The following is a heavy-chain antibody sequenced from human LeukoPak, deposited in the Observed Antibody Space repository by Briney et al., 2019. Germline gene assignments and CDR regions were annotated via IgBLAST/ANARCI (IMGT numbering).Heavy chain of an antibody. CDR2: IKQDGSDK. Sequence: GDSLRLSCAASGFTFTKYWMTWVRQAPGKGLEWVGNIKQDGSDKNYMDSVKGRFTISRDNTKNTLYLQMNSLRAEDTAVYYCARDGEWELNLYYFDYWGQGTLVTVSS. D-gene: IGHD1-26*01. CDR3: ARDGEWELNLYYFDY. V-gene: IGHV3-7*01. CDR1: GFTFTKYW. J-gene: IGHJ4*02.